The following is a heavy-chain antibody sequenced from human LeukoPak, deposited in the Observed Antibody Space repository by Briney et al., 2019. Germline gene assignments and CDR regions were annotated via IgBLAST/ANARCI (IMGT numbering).Heavy chain of an antibody. D-gene: IGHD2-15*01. Sequence: SETLSLTCAVYGVSFSGYYWSWLRQPPGKGLEWVGEINHSGSTNYNPSLKSRVTISVDTSKNQFSLKLSSVTAADTAVYYCATSGGEYCSGGSCYSEWNWFDPWGQGTLVTVSS. CDR2: INHSGST. J-gene: IGHJ5*02. V-gene: IGHV4-34*01. CDR1: GVSFSGYY. CDR3: ATSGGEYCSGGSCYSEWNWFDP.